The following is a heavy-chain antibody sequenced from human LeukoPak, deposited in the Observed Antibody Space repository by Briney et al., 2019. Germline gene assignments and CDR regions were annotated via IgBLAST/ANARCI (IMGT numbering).Heavy chain of an antibody. CDR3: ARDGITIFGVVIAHYYYYYVDV. J-gene: IGHJ6*03. CDR2: INPNSGGT. D-gene: IGHD3-3*01. V-gene: IGHV1-2*02. Sequence: VASVKVSCKASGYTFTSYGISWVRQAPGQGLEWMGWINPNSGGTNYAQKFQGRVTMTRDTSISTAYMELSRLRSDDTAVYYCARDGITIFGVVIAHYYYYYVDVWGKGTTVTVSS. CDR1: GYTFTSYG.